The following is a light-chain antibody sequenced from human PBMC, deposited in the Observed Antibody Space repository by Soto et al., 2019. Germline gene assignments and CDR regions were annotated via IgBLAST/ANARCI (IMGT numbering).Light chain of an antibody. V-gene: IGLV2-11*01. CDR2: DVS. J-gene: IGLJ2*01. Sequence: QSVLTQPRSVSGSPGQSVTISCTGTSSDVGGYNSVSWYQQQPGKAPKLIIYDVSKRPSGVPDRFSGSKSGNTASLTISGLQAEDEADYYCCSYAGSYTFGVFGGGTKLTVL. CDR3: CSYAGSYTFGV. CDR1: SSDVGGYNS.